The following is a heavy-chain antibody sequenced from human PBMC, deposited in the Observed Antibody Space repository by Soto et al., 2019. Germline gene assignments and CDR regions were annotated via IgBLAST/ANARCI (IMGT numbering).Heavy chain of an antibody. D-gene: IGHD5-18*01. CDR3: ARGQLWAENWFDP. V-gene: IGHV1-8*01. CDR1: GYTVTSYD. J-gene: IGHJ5*02. CDR2: MNPNSGNT. Sequence: ASVKVSCKASGYTVTSYDINWVRQATGQGLEWMGWMNPNSGNTGYAQKFQGRVTMTRNTSISTAYMELSSLRSEDTAVYYCARGQLWAENWFDPWGQGTLVTVSS.